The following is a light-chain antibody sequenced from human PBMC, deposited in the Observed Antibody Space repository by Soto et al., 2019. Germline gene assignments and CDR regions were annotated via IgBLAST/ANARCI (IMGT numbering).Light chain of an antibody. CDR2: DAS. CDR3: QQRSNWPPLT. CDR1: QSVSSY. Sequence: EIVLTQSPATLSLSPGERATLSCRASQSVSSYLAWYQQKPGQAPRFLIYDASNRAPGIPARFSGSGSGTAFTLISSSLEPEDFAVYYCQQRSNWPPLTFGGGTKVEIK. V-gene: IGKV3-11*01. J-gene: IGKJ4*01.